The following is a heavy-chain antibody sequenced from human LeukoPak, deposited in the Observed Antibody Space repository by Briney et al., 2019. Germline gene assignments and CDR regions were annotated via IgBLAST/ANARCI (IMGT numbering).Heavy chain of an antibody. Sequence: PSETLSLTCTVSGGSISSSDYQWGWIRQPPGKGLEWIGSIYYSGSTYYNPSLKSRVAMSLDTSKNQFSLKLSSVTAADTAVYYCARTIAVAGTNWFDPWGQGTLVTVSS. D-gene: IGHD6-19*01. CDR3: ARTIAVAGTNWFDP. CDR1: GGSISSSDYQ. CDR2: IYYSGST. J-gene: IGHJ5*02. V-gene: IGHV4-39*07.